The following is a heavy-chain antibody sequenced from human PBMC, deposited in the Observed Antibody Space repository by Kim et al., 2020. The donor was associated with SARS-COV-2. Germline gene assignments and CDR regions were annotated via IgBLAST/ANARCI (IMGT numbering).Heavy chain of an antibody. V-gene: IGHV3-30*04. CDR1: GFTFSSYA. D-gene: IGHD3-16*01. Sequence: GGSLRLSCAASGFTFSSYAMHWVRQAPGKGLEWVSVICCDGSNKYYADSVKGRFTISRDNSKNTLYLQMNSLRAEDTAVYYCGAARLDYYYLDVWGYGTT. CDR3: GAARLDYYYLDV. J-gene: IGHJ6*03. CDR2: ICCDGSNK.